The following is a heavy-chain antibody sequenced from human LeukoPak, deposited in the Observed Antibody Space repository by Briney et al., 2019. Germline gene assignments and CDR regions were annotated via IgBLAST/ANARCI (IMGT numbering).Heavy chain of an antibody. D-gene: IGHD4-17*01. CDR2: ISAYNGNT. CDR3: ARDCRGTMTTLTTGWFDP. CDR1: GYTFTRYG. V-gene: IGHV1-18*01. J-gene: IGHJ5*02. Sequence: ASVKVSCKASGYTFTRYGISGVRQAPGRGGEWMGWISAYNGNTNYAQKLQGRVTMTSNTCTSTAYMELRSLRSADTAVYYCARDCRGTMTTLTTGWFDPWGQGTLVTVSS.